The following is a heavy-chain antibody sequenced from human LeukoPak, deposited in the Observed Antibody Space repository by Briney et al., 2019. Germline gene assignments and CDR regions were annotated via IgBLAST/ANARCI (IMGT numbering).Heavy chain of an antibody. V-gene: IGHV1-69*04. CDR3: ASETYYDFWSGYQRDY. CDR1: GGTFSSYA. Sequence: AASVKVSCKASGGTFSSYAISWVRQAPGQGLEWMGRIIPILGIANYAQKFQGRVTITADKSTSTAYMELSSLRSEDTAVYYCASETYYDFWSGYQRDYWGQGTLVTVSS. CDR2: IIPILGIA. D-gene: IGHD3-3*01. J-gene: IGHJ4*02.